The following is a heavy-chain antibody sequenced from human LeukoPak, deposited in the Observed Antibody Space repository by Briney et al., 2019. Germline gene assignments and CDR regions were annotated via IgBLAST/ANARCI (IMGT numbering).Heavy chain of an antibody. J-gene: IGHJ6*03. CDR3: ARDKRIESSGYYQNYYYYMDV. CDR1: GFTFSDYY. D-gene: IGHD3-22*01. CDR2: ISSSGTTI. V-gene: IGHV3-11*04. Sequence: GGSLRLSCAASGFTFSDYYMSWLRQAPGKGLEWLSYISSSGTTIYYADSVQGRFTISRDNAKNSLFLQMNSLSADDTAVYYCARDKRIESSGYYQNYYYYMDVWGRGTTVTVS.